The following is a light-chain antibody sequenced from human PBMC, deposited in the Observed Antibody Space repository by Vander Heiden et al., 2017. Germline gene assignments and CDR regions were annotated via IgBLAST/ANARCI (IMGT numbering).Light chain of an antibody. Sequence: RVTITCRASQSIRSYLNWYQQKPGKAPKLLIYAASSLQGGVPSRFSGSGSGTDFTLTISSRQPEDFSAYYCQQNDSTLTYTFGQGTKLEIK. CDR1: QSIRSY. V-gene: IGKV1-39*01. CDR3: QQNDSTLTYT. CDR2: AAS. J-gene: IGKJ2*01.